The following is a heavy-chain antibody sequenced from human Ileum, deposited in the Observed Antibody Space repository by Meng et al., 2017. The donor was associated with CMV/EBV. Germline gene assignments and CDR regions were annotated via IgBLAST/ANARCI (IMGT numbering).Heavy chain of an antibody. J-gene: IGHJ5*02. CDR2: INSPSGAT. V-gene: IGHV1-2*02. CDR3: VPYRTSSYWFDP. D-gene: IGHD3-16*01. CDR1: GYSFTADF. Sequence: ASVKVSCKALGYSFTADFIFWVRQAPGQGLDWMGWINSPSGATNYAQNFQGRVTMTRDTSISTVSMDLNSLTSDDTAIYYCVPYRTSSYWFDPWGQGTLVTVSS.